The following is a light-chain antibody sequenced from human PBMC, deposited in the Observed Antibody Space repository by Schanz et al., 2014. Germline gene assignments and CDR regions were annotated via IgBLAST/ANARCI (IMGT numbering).Light chain of an antibody. CDR3: SSYTTSTRVV. V-gene: IGLV2-14*03. CDR2: DVS. Sequence: QSALTQPASVSGSPGQSITISCTGTSSDVGRYNFVSWYQQHPDKAPKLMIYDVSDRPSGVSNRFSGSKSGNTASLTISGLQAEDEADYYCSSYTTSTRVVFGGGTKLTVL. CDR1: SSDVGRYNF. J-gene: IGLJ2*01.